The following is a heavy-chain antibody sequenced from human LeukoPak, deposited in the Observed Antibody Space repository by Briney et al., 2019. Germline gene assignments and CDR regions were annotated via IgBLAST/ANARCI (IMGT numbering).Heavy chain of an antibody. Sequence: PEASVKVSCKASGYTFTSYDINWVRQATGQGLEWMGWMSPDSGYTGYAQTFQGRVTLTRNTSVSTAFMELSSLRSEDTAVYYCATFGSSWYNYYYYYMDVWGKGTTVTVSS. CDR2: MSPDSGYT. D-gene: IGHD6-13*01. CDR3: ATFGSSWYNYYYYYMDV. CDR1: GYTFTSYD. J-gene: IGHJ6*03. V-gene: IGHV1-8*01.